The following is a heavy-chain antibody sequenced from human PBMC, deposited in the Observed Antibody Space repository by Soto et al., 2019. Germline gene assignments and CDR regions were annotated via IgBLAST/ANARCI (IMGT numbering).Heavy chain of an antibody. V-gene: IGHV1-18*01. CDR1: GYTFTSYG. CDR2: ISAYNGNT. CDR3: ASISSGWSSDAFDI. Sequence: ASVKVSCKASGYTFTSYGISWVRQAPGQGLEWMGWISAYNGNTNYAQKLQGRVTVTTDTSTSTAYMELRSLRSDDTAVYYCASISSGWSSDAFDIWGQGTMVTVS. J-gene: IGHJ3*02. D-gene: IGHD6-19*01.